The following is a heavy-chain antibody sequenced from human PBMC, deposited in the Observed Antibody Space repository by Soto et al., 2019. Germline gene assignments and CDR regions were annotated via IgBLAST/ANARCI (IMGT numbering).Heavy chain of an antibody. J-gene: IGHJ5*02. Sequence: QVQLQESGPGLVKPSETLSLTCTVSGGSISSYYWTWIRQSPGKGLEWIGYIYYSGSTNYNPSLKSRVTISVDRTKMQVALKLSCVTAADTAVYYCAGGGTSSGYWFDPGGQGTLVPVSS. CDR3: AGGGTSSGYWFDP. CDR1: GGSISSYY. CDR2: IYYSGST. D-gene: IGHD6-13*01. V-gene: IGHV4-59*01.